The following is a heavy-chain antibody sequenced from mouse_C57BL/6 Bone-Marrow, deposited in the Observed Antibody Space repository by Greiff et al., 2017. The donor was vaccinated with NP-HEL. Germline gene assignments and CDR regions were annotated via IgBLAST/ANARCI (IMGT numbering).Heavy chain of an antibody. D-gene: IGHD1-1*01. CDR2: IWRGGST. V-gene: IGHV2-5*01. CDR1: GFSLTSYG. CDR3: ARITTVVGGYAMDY. J-gene: IGHJ4*01. Sequence: VQLQQSGPGLVQPSQCLSITCTVSGFSLTSYGVHWVRQSPGKGLEWLGVIWRGGSTDYNAAFMSRLSITKDNSKSQVFFKMNSLQADDTAIYYCARITTVVGGYAMDYWGQGTSVTVSS.